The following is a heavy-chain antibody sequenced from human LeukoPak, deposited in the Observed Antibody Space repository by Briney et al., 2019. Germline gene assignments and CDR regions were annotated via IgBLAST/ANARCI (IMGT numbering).Heavy chain of an antibody. CDR3: ARGMDAEAFQN. CDR1: GYRFTAYP. CDR2: MNPHSGET. V-gene: IGHV1-2*02. D-gene: IGHD2-2*03. Sequence: ASVTVTCKTSGYRFTAYPLHWVRQAPGQGLEWLGWMNPHSGETSNAQKFQGRVTMTRDTSISVAYMELSSLRSDDTAVYYCARGMDAEAFQNWGQGTLVTVSS. J-gene: IGHJ1*01.